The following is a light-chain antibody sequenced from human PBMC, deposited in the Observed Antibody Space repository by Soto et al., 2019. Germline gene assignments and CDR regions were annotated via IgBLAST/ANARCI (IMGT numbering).Light chain of an antibody. CDR3: QSSDSSLSVNYV. CDR2: GNS. Sequence: QSVLTQPPSVSGAPGQRVTISCTGSSSNIGAGYDVHWYQQLPGTAPKLLIYGNSNRPSGVPDRFSGSKSGTSASLAITGLQAEDEADYYCQSSDSSLSVNYVFGTGTKVTVL. J-gene: IGLJ1*01. CDR1: SSNIGAGYD. V-gene: IGLV1-40*01.